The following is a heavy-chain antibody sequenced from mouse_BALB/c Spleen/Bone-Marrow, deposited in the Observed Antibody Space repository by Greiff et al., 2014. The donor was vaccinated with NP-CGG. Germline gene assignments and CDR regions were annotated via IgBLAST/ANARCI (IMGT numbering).Heavy chain of an antibody. CDR2: IYPNNGGT. J-gene: IGHJ2*01. Sequence: QVQLKDSGAELVKPGTSVKLSCKASGYTFTTYYMYWVKQRPGQGLEWIGEIYPNNGGTNFKEKFKSKATLTVDKSSSTAYMQLSSLTSEDSAVYYCTRGRTWDFDYWGQGTTLAVSS. D-gene: IGHD4-1*01. V-gene: IGHV1S81*02. CDR3: TRGRTWDFDY. CDR1: GYTFTTYY.